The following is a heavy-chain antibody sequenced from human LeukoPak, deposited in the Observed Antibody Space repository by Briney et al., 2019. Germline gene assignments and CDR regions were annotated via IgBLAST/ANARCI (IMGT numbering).Heavy chain of an antibody. J-gene: IGHJ4*02. CDR2: ISAYNGNT. Sequence: ASVKVSCKASGYTFTSYGISWVRQAPGQGLEWMGWISAYNGNTNYAQKLQGRVTMTTDTSTSTAYMELRSLRSDDTAVYYCARIKEQWLEGKFDYWGQGTLVTVSS. V-gene: IGHV1-18*01. CDR1: GYTFTSYG. D-gene: IGHD6-19*01. CDR3: ARIKEQWLEGKFDY.